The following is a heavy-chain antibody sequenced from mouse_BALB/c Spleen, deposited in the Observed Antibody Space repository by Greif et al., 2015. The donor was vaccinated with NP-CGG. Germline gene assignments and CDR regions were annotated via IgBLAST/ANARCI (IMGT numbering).Heavy chain of an antibody. CDR3: ARDTPEGYFDY. CDR1: GFTFSDYG. V-gene: IGHV5-15*02. J-gene: IGHJ2*01. CDR2: ISNLAYSI. Sequence: EVQLQESGGGLVQPGGSRKLSCAASGFTFSDYGMAWVRQAPGKGPEWVAFISNLAYSIYYADTVTGRFTISRENAKNTLYLEMSSLRSEDTAMYYCARDTPEGYFDYWGQGTTLTVSS.